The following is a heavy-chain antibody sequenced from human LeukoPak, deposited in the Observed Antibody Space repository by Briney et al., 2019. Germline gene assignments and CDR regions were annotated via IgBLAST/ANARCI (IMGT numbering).Heavy chain of an antibody. V-gene: IGHV3-7*01. CDR1: GFTFNAYW. D-gene: IGHD6-19*01. Sequence: PGRSLRLSCAASGFTFNAYWMSWVRQAPGKGLEWVATIKDDGSEKFHVDSVKGRFTISRDNARNSQFLHMNSLRAEDTAVYYCASGGGWVFFNWGRGTLVTVSS. J-gene: IGHJ4*02. CDR2: IKDDGSEK. CDR3: ASGGGWVFFN.